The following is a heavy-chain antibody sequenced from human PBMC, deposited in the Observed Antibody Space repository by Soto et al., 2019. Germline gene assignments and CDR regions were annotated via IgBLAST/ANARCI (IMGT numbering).Heavy chain of an antibody. CDR2: INHSGST. CDR3: ARIDGSRWFFDY. V-gene: IGHV4-34*01. CDR1: GGSFSGYY. J-gene: IGHJ4*02. D-gene: IGHD6-19*01. Sequence: SETLSLTCAVYGGSFSGYYWSWIRQPPGKGLEWIGEINHSGSTNYNPSLKSRVTISVDTSKNQFSLKLRSVTAADAAVYYCARIDGSRWFFDYWGQGTLVTVSS.